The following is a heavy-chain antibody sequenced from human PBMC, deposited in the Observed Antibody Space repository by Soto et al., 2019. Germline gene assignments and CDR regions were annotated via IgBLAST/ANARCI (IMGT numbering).Heavy chain of an antibody. CDR1: GYTFTGYY. Sequence: ASVKVSCKASGYTFTGYYMHWVRQAPGQGLEWMGWINPNSGGTNYAQKFQGWVTMTRDTSISTAYMELSRLRSDDTAVYYCARDSSDDYGDYVYPYYMDVWGKGTTVTVSS. CDR2: INPNSGGT. CDR3: ARDSSDDYGDYVYPYYMDV. D-gene: IGHD4-17*01. J-gene: IGHJ6*03. V-gene: IGHV1-2*04.